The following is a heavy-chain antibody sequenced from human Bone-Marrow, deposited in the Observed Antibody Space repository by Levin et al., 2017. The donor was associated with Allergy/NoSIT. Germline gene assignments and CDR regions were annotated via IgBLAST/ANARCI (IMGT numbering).Heavy chain of an antibody. Sequence: NTGGSLRLSCAASGFTFSNAWMSWVRQAPGKGLEWVGRIKSKTDGGTTDYAAPVKGRFTISRDDSKNTLYLQMNSLKTEDTAVYYCTAGATRLLWFRELLSGFDYWGQGTLVTVSS. J-gene: IGHJ4*02. D-gene: IGHD3-10*01. CDR2: IKSKTDGGTT. V-gene: IGHV3-15*01. CDR1: GFTFSNAW. CDR3: TAGATRLLWFRELLSGFDY.